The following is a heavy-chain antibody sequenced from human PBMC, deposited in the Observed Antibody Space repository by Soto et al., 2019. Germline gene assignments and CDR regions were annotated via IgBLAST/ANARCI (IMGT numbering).Heavy chain of an antibody. J-gene: IGHJ4*02. CDR1: GFSLSTTGVA. CDR2: IYWNDDK. D-gene: IGHD5-12*01. Sequence: QITLKESGPTLVNPTQTLTLTCTFSGFSLSTTGVAVGWIRQPPRKALKWLALIYWNDDKRYSPSLQSRLTITKDTSKNQVVLTMTNMDPVDTATYYCAHSTNGYGGTVLLYWGQGTLVTVSS. CDR3: AHSTNGYGGTVLLY. V-gene: IGHV2-5*01.